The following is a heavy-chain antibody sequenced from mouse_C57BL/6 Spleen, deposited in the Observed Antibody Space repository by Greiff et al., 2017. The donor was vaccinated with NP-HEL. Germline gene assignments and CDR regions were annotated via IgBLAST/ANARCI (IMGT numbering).Heavy chain of an antibody. J-gene: IGHJ1*03. CDR1: GYTFTDYE. D-gene: IGHD4-1*01. CDR3: TRRGELGRYFDV. Sequence: VQLQQSGAELVRPGASVTLSCKASGYTFTDYEMHWVKQTPVHGLEWIGAIDPETGGTAYNQKFKGKAILTADKSSSTAYMELRSLTSEDSAVYYCTRRGELGRYFDVWGTGTTVTVSS. CDR2: IDPETGGT. V-gene: IGHV1-15*01.